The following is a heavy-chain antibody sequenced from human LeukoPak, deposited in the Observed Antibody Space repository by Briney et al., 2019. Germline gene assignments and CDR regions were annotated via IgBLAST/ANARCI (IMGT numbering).Heavy chain of an antibody. CDR1: GFTFSSYA. J-gene: IGHJ4*02. V-gene: IGHV3-23*01. CDR2: ISGSGGST. Sequence: GGSLRLSCAASGFTFSSYAMSWVRQAPGKGLEWVSAISGSGGSTYYADSVKGRFTISRDNSKNTLYLQMNSLRAEDTAVYYCAKDTRAIVVVVAQQNSDYWGQGTLVTVSS. D-gene: IGHD2-15*01. CDR3: AKDTRAIVVVVAQQNSDY.